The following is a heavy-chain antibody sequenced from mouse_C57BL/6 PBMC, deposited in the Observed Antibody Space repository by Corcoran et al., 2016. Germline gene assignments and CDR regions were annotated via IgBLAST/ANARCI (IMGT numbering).Heavy chain of an antibody. J-gene: IGHJ3*01. Sequence: QVQLQQSGAELARPGASVKLSCKASGYTFTSYGISWVKQRTGQGLEWIGEIYPRSGNTYYNEKFKGKATLTADKSSSTAYMELRSLTSEDSAVYFCARGGETAYYSNSAWFAYWGQGTLVTVSA. D-gene: IGHD2-5*01. V-gene: IGHV1-81*01. CDR2: IYPRSGNT. CDR3: ARGGETAYYSNSAWFAY. CDR1: GYTFTSYG.